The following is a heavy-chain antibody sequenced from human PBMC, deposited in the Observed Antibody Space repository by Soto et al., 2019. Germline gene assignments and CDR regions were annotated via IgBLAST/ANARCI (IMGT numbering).Heavy chain of an antibody. J-gene: IGHJ4*02. CDR2: IARDGSRT. CDR1: GYSFSSYW. D-gene: IGHD3-10*01. CDR3: SRDTFGGDDH. Sequence: EVQLVDSGGDLVQPGGSLRLSCAASGYSFSSYWMHWVRQVPGKGLVWVSRIARDGSRTDYADSVKGRFTISRDNDKNTLYLQMDSLRVEDTAVYYCSRDTFGGDDHWGQGTLVTVSS. V-gene: IGHV3-74*01.